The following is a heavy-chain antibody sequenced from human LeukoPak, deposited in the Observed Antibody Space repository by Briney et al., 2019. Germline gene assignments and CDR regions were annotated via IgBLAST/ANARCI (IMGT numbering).Heavy chain of an antibody. CDR3: ARDQSGSYYRNWFDP. D-gene: IGHD1-26*01. Sequence: ASVKVSCKASGYTFTGYYMHWVRQAPGQGLEWMGWINPNSGGTNYAQKFQGRVTMTRDTSISTAYMELSRLRSDDTAVYYCARDQSGSYYRNWFDPWGQGTLVTVSS. J-gene: IGHJ5*02. V-gene: IGHV1-2*02. CDR2: INPNSGGT. CDR1: GYTFTGYY.